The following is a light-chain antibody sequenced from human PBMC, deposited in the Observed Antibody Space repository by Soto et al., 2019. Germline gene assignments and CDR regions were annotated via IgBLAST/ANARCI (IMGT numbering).Light chain of an antibody. CDR3: QEYCSSPSWT. CDR1: QSVSSSY. Sequence: EIVLTQSPGTLSLSPGERATLSCRASQSVSSSYLAWYQQKPGQAPRLLIYGASIRATGIPDRFSGSGSGTAFTLTISRLEPEDFAVYYCQEYCSSPSWTFGQGTELEIK. CDR2: GAS. V-gene: IGKV3-20*01. J-gene: IGKJ2*01.